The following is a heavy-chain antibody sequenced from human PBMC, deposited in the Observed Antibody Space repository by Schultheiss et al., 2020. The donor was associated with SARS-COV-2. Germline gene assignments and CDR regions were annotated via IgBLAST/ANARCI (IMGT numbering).Heavy chain of an antibody. Sequence: GSLRLSCAASGFTFSNAWMSWVRQAPGKGLEWIGYIYYSGSTYYNPSLKSRVTISVDTSKNQFSLKLSSVTAADTAVYYCARGGEGVAVAGKGVNWFDPWGQGTLVTVSS. V-gene: IGHV4-59*12. CDR2: IYYSGST. J-gene: IGHJ5*02. CDR1: GFTFSNAW. D-gene: IGHD6-19*01. CDR3: ARGGEGVAVAGKGVNWFDP.